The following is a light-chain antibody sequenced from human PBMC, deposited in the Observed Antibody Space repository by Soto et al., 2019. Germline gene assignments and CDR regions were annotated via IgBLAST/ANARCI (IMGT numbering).Light chain of an antibody. V-gene: IGKV1-27*01. CDR2: AAS. J-gene: IGKJ1*01. Sequence: DIQMTQSPSTLSASVGDRVTITCRASQSISSWLAWYQQNPGKVPKLLSYAASTLQSGAPSRFSGSGSGTDFTLTIRGLQPEDVATNYGQRYNHAFRWTFGKGTK. CDR3: QRYNHAFRWT. CDR1: QSISSW.